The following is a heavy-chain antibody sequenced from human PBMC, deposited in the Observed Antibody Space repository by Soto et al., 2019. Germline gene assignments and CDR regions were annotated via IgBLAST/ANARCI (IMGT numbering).Heavy chain of an antibody. D-gene: IGHD2-15*01. CDR2: IYYSGST. V-gene: IGHV4-31*03. CDR1: GGSISSCGYY. J-gene: IGHJ6*03. CDR3: ARNPLVGGPYYYYMDV. Sequence: SETLSLTCTVSGGSISSCGYYWSWIRQHPGKGLEWIGYIYYSGSTYYNPSLKSRVTISVDTSKNQFSLKLSSVTAADTAVYYCARNPLVGGPYYYYMDVWGKGTTVTVSS.